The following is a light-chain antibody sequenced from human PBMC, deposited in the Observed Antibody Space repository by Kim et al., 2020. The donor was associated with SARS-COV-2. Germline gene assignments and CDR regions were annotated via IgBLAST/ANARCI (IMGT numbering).Light chain of an antibody. V-gene: IGLV3-1*01. CDR2: QDT. Sequence: SYELTQPPSVSVSPGQTASITCSGDKLGDKYACWYQQKPGQSPVLVIYQDTKRPSGIPERFSGSNSGNTATLTISGTQAMDEDDYYCQAWDSRTYVVFGGGTQLTVL. J-gene: IGLJ2*01. CDR1: KLGDKY. CDR3: QAWDSRTYVV.